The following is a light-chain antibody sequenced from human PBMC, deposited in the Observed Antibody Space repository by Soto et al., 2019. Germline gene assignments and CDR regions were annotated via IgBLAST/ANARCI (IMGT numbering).Light chain of an antibody. CDR2: DAS. Sequence: EIVFTQSPATLSSSAWERATLYCSSSQSVSSYLAWYQQKPGQAPRLLIYDASNRATGIPARFSGSGSGTDFTLTISSLEPEDFAVYYCQQRSNWPPITFGQGTRLEN. CDR3: QQRSNWPPIT. V-gene: IGKV3-11*01. CDR1: QSVSSY. J-gene: IGKJ5*01.